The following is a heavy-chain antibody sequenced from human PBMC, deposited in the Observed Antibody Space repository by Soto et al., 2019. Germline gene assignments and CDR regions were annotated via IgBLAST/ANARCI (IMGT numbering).Heavy chain of an antibody. Sequence: QVQLVESGGGVVQPGRSLRLSCAASGFIFSGNAMHWVRQAPGKGLEWVAVISYDGNTQYYADSVKGRFTVSRDNSNNMLYVQMNNLRDEDTAMYYCAKETNAYEINFWGQGTLVTVSS. CDR2: ISYDGNTQ. CDR3: AKETNAYEINF. V-gene: IGHV3-30-3*01. D-gene: IGHD3-9*01. J-gene: IGHJ4*02. CDR1: GFIFSGNA.